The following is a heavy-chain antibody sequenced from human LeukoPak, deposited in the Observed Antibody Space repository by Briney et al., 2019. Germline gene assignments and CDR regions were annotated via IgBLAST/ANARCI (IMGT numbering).Heavy chain of an antibody. V-gene: IGHV3-7*01. Sequence: GGSLRLSCVASGFTFSDHYMDWVRQAPGKGLEWVANIKQDGSEKYYVDSVKGRFTISRDNAKNSLYLQMNSLRAEDTAVYYCARDLNYYGSGSYSYWGQGTLVTVSS. CDR1: GFTFSDHY. CDR2: IKQDGSEK. CDR3: ARDLNYYGSGSYSY. D-gene: IGHD3-10*01. J-gene: IGHJ4*02.